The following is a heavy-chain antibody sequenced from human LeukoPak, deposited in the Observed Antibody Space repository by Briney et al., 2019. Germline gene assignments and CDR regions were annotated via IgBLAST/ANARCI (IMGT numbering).Heavy chain of an antibody. Sequence: PGGSLRLSCAASGFTFDDYAMHWVRQAPGKGLEGVSGISWNSGSIVYADSVRGRFTISRDNAKNSLYLQMNSLRAEDTALYYCAKSNGSWERGSYFDYWGQGTLVTVSS. CDR1: GFTFDDYA. CDR3: AKSNGSWERGSYFDY. D-gene: IGHD1-26*01. V-gene: IGHV3-9*01. CDR2: ISWNSGSI. J-gene: IGHJ4*02.